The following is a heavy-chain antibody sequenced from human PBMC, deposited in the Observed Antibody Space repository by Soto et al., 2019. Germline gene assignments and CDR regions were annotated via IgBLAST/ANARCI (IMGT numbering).Heavy chain of an antibody. CDR2: IWYDGSNK. CDR1: GFTFSSYG. Sequence: GGSLRLSCAASGFTFSSYGMHWVRQAPGKGLEWVAVIWYDGSNKYYADSVKGRFTISRDNSKNTLYLQMNSLRAEDTAVYYCERFIRVLRYFDLPDYWRQGILVSVS. J-gene: IGHJ4*02. CDR3: ERFIRVLRYFDLPDY. V-gene: IGHV3-33*01. D-gene: IGHD3-9*01.